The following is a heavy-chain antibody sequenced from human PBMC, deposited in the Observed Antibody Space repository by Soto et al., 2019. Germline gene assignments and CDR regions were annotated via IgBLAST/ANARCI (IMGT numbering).Heavy chain of an antibody. CDR1: GFTFSTYA. Sequence: PVGSLRLSCAASGFTFSTYAMSWVRQAQGKGLEWVSSISGSGGTTYYADSVKGRFTISRDKSKNTLFLQMNSLRVEDTALYYCAKGGTTVVTDFDYWGHGALVTVSS. CDR3: AKGGTTVVTDFDY. V-gene: IGHV3-23*01. J-gene: IGHJ4*01. CDR2: ISGSGGTT. D-gene: IGHD4-17*01.